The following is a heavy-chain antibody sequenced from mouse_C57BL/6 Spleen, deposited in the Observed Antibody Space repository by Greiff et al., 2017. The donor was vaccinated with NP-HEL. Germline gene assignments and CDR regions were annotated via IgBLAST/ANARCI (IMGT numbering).Heavy chain of an antibody. J-gene: IGHJ2*01. CDR2: ISYDGSN. CDR1: GYSITSGYY. V-gene: IGHV3-6*01. CDR3: ARGNNWVEDY. D-gene: IGHD4-1*02. Sequence: VQLKESGPGLVKPSQSLSLTCSVTGYSITSGYYWNWIRQFPGNKLEWMGYISYDGSNNYNPSLKNRISITRDTSKNQFFLKLNSVTTEDTATYYCARGNNWVEDYWGQGTTLTVSS.